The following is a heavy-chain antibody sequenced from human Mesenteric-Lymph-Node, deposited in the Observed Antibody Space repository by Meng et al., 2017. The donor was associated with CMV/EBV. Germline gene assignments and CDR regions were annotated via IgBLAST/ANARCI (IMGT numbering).Heavy chain of an antibody. CDR3: AKGESGALYYFDY. CDR2: ISWNSGSI. Sequence: LSLTCAASGFTFNDYAMHWVRQAPGKGLEWVSGISWNSGSIDYADSVKDRFTISRDNAKNSLYLQINSLRAEDTALYYCAKGESGALYYFDYWGQGTLVTVSS. J-gene: IGHJ4*02. V-gene: IGHV3-9*01. CDR1: GFTFNDYA. D-gene: IGHD4-17*01.